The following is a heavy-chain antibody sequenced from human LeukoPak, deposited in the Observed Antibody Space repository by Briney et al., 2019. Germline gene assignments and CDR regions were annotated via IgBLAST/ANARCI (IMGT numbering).Heavy chain of an antibody. CDR2: ISSGGSTT. CDR3: ARDLYYDSSRD. J-gene: IGHJ4*02. V-gene: IGHV3-11*04. CDR1: GFTSSDYY. Sequence: GGSLRLSCRASGFTSSDYYMTWMRQAPGKGPEWVSYISSGGSTTKYADSVKGRFTISRDNAKNSLYLQMNSLRAEDTAVYYCARDLYYDSSRDWGQGTLVTVSS. D-gene: IGHD3-22*01.